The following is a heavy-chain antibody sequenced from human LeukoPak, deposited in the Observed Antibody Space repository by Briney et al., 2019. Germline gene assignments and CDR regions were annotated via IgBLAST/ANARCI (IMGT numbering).Heavy chain of an antibody. CDR1: GFTFDDYG. CDR2: INWNGGST. CDR3: ARFLGDGSYTSVDY. Sequence: GGSLRLSCAAPGFTFDDYGMSWVRQAPGKGLEWVSGINWNGGSTGYADSVKGRFTISRDNAKNSLYLQMNSLRAEDTALYYCARFLGDGSYTSVDYWGQGTLVTVSS. J-gene: IGHJ4*02. V-gene: IGHV3-20*04. D-gene: IGHD1-26*01.